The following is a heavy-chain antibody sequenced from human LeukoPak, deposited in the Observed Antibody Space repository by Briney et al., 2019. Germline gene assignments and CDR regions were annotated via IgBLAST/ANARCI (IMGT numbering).Heavy chain of an antibody. CDR1: GFTFSSYA. V-gene: IGHV3-23*01. J-gene: IGHJ1*01. Sequence: QTGGSLRLSCAASGFTFSSYAMSWVRQAPGKGLEWVSAISGSGGSTYYADSVKGRFTISRDNSKNTLSMQINSLRADDTAVHYCAKDQQSSGYPQDFPHWGQGNLVTVSS. CDR3: AKDQQSSGYPQDFPH. CDR2: ISGSGGST. D-gene: IGHD3-22*01.